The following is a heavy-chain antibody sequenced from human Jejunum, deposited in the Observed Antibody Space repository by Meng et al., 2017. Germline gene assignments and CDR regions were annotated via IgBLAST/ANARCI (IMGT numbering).Heavy chain of an antibody. Sequence: QVQLQESGPGQVKPSQTLSLTCTVSGDSITSETYYWTWIRHHPERGLEWIGYVFWTGSTYYNPSLERPVSLSIDRSKNQFSLKLTSVTDADTAVYYCAREYHSSGDHWGQGTLVTVSS. V-gene: IGHV4-31*01. CDR1: GDSITSETYY. CDR2: VFWTGST. D-gene: IGHD3-10*01. CDR3: AREYHSSGDH. J-gene: IGHJ4*02.